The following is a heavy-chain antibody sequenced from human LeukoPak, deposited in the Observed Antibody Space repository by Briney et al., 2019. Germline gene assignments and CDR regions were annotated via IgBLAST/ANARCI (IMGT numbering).Heavy chain of an antibody. CDR2: INHSGST. CDR1: GGSFSGYY. CDR3: ARKSRDGYYYYYYMDV. Sequence: SETLSLTCAVYGGSFSGYYWSWIRQPPGKGLEWIGEINHSGSTNYNPSLKSRVTISVDTSKNQFSLKLSSVTAADTAVYYCARKSRDGYYYYYYMDVWGKGTTVTISS. D-gene: IGHD5-24*01. J-gene: IGHJ6*03. V-gene: IGHV4-34*01.